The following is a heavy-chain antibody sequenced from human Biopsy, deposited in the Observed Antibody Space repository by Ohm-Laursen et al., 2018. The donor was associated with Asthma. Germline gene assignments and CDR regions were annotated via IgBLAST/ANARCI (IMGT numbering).Heavy chain of an antibody. CDR3: AVYSSGGFDY. V-gene: IGHV4-59*03. CDR2: IYYSGST. Sequence: PSETLSLTCAVSGDSIRRDYWSWIRQPPGRGLEWVGYIYYSGSTNYNPSLKSRITISVDASKNQFSLKLNSVTAADTAIYYCAVYSSGGFDYWGQGSLVTVSS. J-gene: IGHJ4*02. CDR1: GDSIRRDY. D-gene: IGHD6-6*01.